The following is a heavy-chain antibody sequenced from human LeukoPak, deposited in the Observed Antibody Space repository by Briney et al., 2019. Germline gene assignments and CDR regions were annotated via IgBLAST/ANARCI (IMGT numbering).Heavy chain of an antibody. J-gene: IGHJ6*03. Sequence: GGSLRLSCAASGFTFRNYWMGSVRQAPGKGLEWVANTKPVGSAEYYADSVRGRFTTSRDNAKNPLSLQMSSLRAEDTAVYYCTKDRQGPNQYHMDVWGKGTTVTVSS. CDR1: GFTFRNYW. CDR2: TKPVGSAE. V-gene: IGHV3-7*01. CDR3: TKDRQGPNQYHMDV.